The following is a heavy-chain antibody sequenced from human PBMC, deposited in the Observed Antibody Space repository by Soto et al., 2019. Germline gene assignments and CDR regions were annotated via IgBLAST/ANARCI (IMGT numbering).Heavy chain of an antibody. D-gene: IGHD1-7*01. CDR1: GGSISSYY. CDR2: INHSGST. Sequence: SETLSLTCTVSGGSISSYYWSWIRQPPGKGLEWIGEINHSGSTNYNPSLKSRVTISVDTSKNQFSLKLSSVTAADTAVYYCARYITGTTGNFDYWGQGTLVTVSS. CDR3: ARYITGTTGNFDY. V-gene: IGHV4-34*01. J-gene: IGHJ4*02.